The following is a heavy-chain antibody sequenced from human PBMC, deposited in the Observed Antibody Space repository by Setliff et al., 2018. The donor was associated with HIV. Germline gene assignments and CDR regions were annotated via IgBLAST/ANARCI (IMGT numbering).Heavy chain of an antibody. CDR1: GYTFSSYG. J-gene: IGHJ6*03. CDR3: ARDLGGEHDYADPAYMDV. CDR2: ISGFNGKI. V-gene: IGHV1-18*01. D-gene: IGHD4-17*01. Sequence: ASVKVSCKASGYTFSSYGISWVRQALGQGLEWMGWISGFNGKINYAENFQGRVTLTTDSSASTAHMELWSLTSDDTAAYYCARDLGGEHDYADPAYMDVWGKGTTVTVSS.